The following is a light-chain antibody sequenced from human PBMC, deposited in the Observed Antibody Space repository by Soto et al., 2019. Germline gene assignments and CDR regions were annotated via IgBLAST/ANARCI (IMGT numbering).Light chain of an antibody. CDR3: CSYTSSNTRVV. V-gene: IGLV2-14*01. J-gene: IGLJ2*01. CDR2: EVS. CDR1: SSDVGGYNY. Sequence: QSALTQPASVSGSPGQSITISCTGTSSDVGGYNYVSWYQQHPGKAPKLMIYEVSDRPSGVSNRFSGSKSGNTASLTISGLQAEDEADYYCCSYTSSNTRVVFGGGTKLPVL.